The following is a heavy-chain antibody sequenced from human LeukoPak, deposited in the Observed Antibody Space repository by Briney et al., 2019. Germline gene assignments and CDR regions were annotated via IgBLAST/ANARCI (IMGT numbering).Heavy chain of an antibody. J-gene: IGHJ4*02. Sequence: GGSLRLSCAASGFTFDDYAMHWVRQAPGKGLEWVSGISWNSGSIGYADSVKGRFTISRDNAKNSLYVQMNNLRAEDTAVYYCARDQGWGDYWGQGTLVTVSS. CDR2: ISWNSGSI. V-gene: IGHV3-9*01. D-gene: IGHD3-16*01. CDR1: GFTFDDYA. CDR3: ARDQGWGDY.